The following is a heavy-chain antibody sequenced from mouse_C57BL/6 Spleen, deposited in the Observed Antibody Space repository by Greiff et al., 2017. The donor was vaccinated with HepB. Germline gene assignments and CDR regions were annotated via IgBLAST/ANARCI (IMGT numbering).Heavy chain of an antibody. Sequence: EVQLQQSGPELVKPGASVKIPCKASGYTFTDYNMDWVKQSHGKSLEWIGDINPNNGGTIYNQKFKGKATLTVDKSSSTAYMELRSLTSEDTAVYYCASYDVYQFAYWGQGTLVTVSA. CDR3: ASYDVYQFAY. D-gene: IGHD2-3*01. V-gene: IGHV1-18*01. J-gene: IGHJ3*01. CDR1: GYTFTDYN. CDR2: INPNNGGT.